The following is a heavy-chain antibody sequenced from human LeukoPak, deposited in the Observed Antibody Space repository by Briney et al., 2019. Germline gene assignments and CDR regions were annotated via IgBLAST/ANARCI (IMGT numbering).Heavy chain of an antibody. V-gene: IGHV4-59*01. D-gene: IGHD3-10*01. CDR1: GGSISSYY. CDR2: IYYSGST. CDR3: AREINYYGSGSYVY. J-gene: IGHJ4*02. Sequence: PSETLSLTCTVSGGSISSYYWSWIRQPPGKGLEGIGYIYYSGSTNYNPSLKSRVTISVDTSKNQFSLKLSSVTAADTAVYYCAREINYYGSGSYVYWGQGTLVTVSS.